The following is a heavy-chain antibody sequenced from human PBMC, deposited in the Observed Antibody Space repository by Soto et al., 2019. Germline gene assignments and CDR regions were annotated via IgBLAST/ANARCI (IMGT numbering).Heavy chain of an antibody. CDR2: ISGSGGST. D-gene: IGHD3-3*01. CDR3: AKDTLDDFWSGPLGY. CDR1: GFTFSSYA. Sequence: GGSLRLSCAASGFTFSSYAMSWVRQAPWKGLEWVSAISGSGGSTYYADSVKGRFTISRDNSKNTLYLQMNSLRAEDTAVYYCAKDTLDDFWSGPLGYWGQGTLVTVSS. V-gene: IGHV3-23*01. J-gene: IGHJ4*02.